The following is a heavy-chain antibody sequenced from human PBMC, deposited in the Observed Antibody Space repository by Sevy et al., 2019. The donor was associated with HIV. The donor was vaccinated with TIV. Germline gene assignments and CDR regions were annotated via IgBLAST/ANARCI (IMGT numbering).Heavy chain of an antibody. V-gene: IGHV3-30*02. D-gene: IGHD3-16*01. CDR1: GFSFSSYG. CDR3: VKEGGGGGGDH. CDR2: IQYDGSNK. J-gene: IGHJ4*02. Sequence: GGSVRLSCAASGFSFSSYGMHWVRQAPGKGLEWMSYIQYDGSNKDYADSVKGRFTISRDNSKNTLYLQMNSLRVEDTAVFYGVKEGGGGGGDHWGQGTLVTVSS.